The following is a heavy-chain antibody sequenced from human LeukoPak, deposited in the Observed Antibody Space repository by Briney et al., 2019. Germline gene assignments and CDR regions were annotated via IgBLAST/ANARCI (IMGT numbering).Heavy chain of an antibody. Sequence: PGGSLRLSCAASGFTFTTYWLGWVRQPPGKGLEWVANIKQDGTEKYYVDSVKGRFTISRDNSKNTLYLQMNSLRAEDTAVYYCASLIAVAALGDAFDIWGQGTMVTVSS. CDR1: GFTFTTYW. J-gene: IGHJ3*02. V-gene: IGHV3-7*01. D-gene: IGHD6-19*01. CDR2: IKQDGTEK. CDR3: ASLIAVAALGDAFDI.